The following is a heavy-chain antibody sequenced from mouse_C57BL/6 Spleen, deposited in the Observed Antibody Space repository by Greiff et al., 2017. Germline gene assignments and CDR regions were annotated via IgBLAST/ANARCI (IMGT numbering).Heavy chain of an antibody. J-gene: IGHJ4*01. CDR1: GYTFTSYW. V-gene: IGHV1-52*01. CDR3: ASVYRYAMDY. CDR2: IDPSDSET. Sequence: VQLQQPGAELVRPGSSVKLSCKASGYTFTSYWMHWVKQRPIQGLEWIGNIDPSDSETHYNQKFKDKATLTVDKSSSTAYMQLSSLTSEDSAVYYCASVYRYAMDYWGQGTSVTVSS. D-gene: IGHD2-3*01.